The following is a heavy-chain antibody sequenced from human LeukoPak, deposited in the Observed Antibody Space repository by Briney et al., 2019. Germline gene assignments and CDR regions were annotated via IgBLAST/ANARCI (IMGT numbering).Heavy chain of an antibody. CDR2: XYXXGXT. CDR1: GGSISSGGYY. J-gene: IGHJ3*02. V-gene: IGHV4-31*03. Sequence: PSETLSLTCTVSGGSISSGGYYWSRIRQHPGKGLXXIGXXYXXGXTYYNPSLKSRVTISVDTSKNQFSLKLSSVTAADTAVYYCARKXXXXXXAFDIWGQGTMVTVSS. CDR3: ARKXXXXXXAFDI.